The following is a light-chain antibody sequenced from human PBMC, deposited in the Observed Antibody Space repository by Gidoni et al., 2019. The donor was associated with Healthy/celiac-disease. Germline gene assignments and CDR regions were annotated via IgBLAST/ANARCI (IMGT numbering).Light chain of an antibody. Sequence: EIVMTQSPATLSVYPGERATPSCRASQSVSSNLAWYQQKPGQAPRLLIYGASTRATGIPARFSGSGSGTEFTLTISSLPSEDFAVYYCQQYNNWPPLTFGGGTKVEIK. V-gene: IGKV3-15*01. CDR2: GAS. J-gene: IGKJ4*01. CDR1: QSVSSN. CDR3: QQYNNWPPLT.